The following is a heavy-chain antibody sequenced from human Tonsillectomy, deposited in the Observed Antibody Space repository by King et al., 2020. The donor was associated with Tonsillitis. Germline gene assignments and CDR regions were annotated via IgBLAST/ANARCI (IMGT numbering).Heavy chain of an antibody. V-gene: IGHV3-30*18. CDR3: AKMGDFWSGYSDY. CDR1: EFTFSSYG. J-gene: IGHJ4*02. Sequence: VQLVESGGGVVQPGRSLRLSCAASEFTFSSYGMHWVRQAPGKGLEGVAVISYDGSNKNYADSVKGRFTISRDNSKNMLYLQMNSLGAEETAVYYCAKMGDFWSGYSDYWGQGTLVTVSS. CDR2: ISYDGSNK. D-gene: IGHD3-3*01.